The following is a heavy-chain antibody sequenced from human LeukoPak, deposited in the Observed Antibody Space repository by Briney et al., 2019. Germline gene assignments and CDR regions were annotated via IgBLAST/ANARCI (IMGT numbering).Heavy chain of an antibody. CDR1: GFTFSSYA. D-gene: IGHD1-26*01. Sequence: GGSLRLSCAASGFTFSSYAMHWVRQAPGKGLEWVAVISYDGSNKYYADSVKGRFTISRDISKNTLYLQMNSLRAEDTAVYYCAKDEGWELLNGFDYWGQGTLVTVSS. CDR3: AKDEGWELLNGFDY. V-gene: IGHV3-30*01. J-gene: IGHJ4*02. CDR2: ISYDGSNK.